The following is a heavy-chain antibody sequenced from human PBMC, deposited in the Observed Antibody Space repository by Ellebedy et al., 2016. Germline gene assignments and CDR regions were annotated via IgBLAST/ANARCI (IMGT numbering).Heavy chain of an antibody. Sequence: GGSLRLSCAASGFTLSSYWMTWVRQAPGKGLEWVANMNQDGSEDDYLDSVKGRFTISRDNAKNSLYLQMNSLRADDTAVYYCVRGGDSYYWGGAYWGQGALVTVSS. V-gene: IGHV3-7*03. CDR1: GFTLSSYW. CDR2: MNQDGSED. D-gene: IGHD2-15*01. CDR3: VRGGDSYYWGGAY. J-gene: IGHJ4*02.